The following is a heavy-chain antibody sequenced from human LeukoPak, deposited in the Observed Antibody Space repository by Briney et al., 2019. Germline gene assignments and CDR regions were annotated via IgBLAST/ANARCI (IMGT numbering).Heavy chain of an antibody. CDR1: GFIFSDFS. CDR2: MNEYGSEI. Sequence: PGGSLRLSCAVSGFIFSDFSMSWVRQAPGKGLEWVAKMNEYGSEIFYVDSVKGRFTISRDNAKNTLNLQMNRLRAEDTAVYFCAKRYASGSYYFDYWGQGTLVTVSS. J-gene: IGHJ4*02. CDR3: AKRYASGSYYFDY. V-gene: IGHV3-7*03. D-gene: IGHD3-10*01.